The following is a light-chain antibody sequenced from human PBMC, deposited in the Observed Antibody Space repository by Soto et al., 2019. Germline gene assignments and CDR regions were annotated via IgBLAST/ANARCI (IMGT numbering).Light chain of an antibody. Sequence: DIQMTQSPSTLPASIGDRVTITCRARQSISTWLAWYQQNPGKVPKLLIYDASSLQSGVPSRFSGSGSGTEFTLTISSLQPDDIATYFCQQHNTYPLTFGGGTKVEF. CDR1: QSISTW. J-gene: IGKJ4*01. V-gene: IGKV1-5*01. CDR2: DAS. CDR3: QQHNTYPLT.